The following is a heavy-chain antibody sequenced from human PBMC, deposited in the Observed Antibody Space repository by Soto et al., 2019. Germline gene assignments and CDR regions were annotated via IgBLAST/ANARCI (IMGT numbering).Heavy chain of an antibody. V-gene: IGHV1-69*01. J-gene: IGHJ4*02. CDR3: ARTVDHFDSWTDYGDPFEY. CDR2: IIPMFGTT. D-gene: IGHD4-17*01. Sequence: QVQLVQSGAEVKKPGSSVKVSCKASGGTFSSYGLSWVRQAPGQGLEWVGGIIPMFGTTNYAQKFQGRVTITADESTSTAHMELSSLRSEDTAVYYCARTVDHFDSWTDYGDPFEYWGQGTLVTVSS. CDR1: GGTFSSYG.